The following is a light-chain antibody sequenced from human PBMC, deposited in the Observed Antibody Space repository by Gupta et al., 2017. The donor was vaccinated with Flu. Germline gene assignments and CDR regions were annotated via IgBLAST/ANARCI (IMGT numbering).Light chain of an antibody. J-gene: IGKJ4*01. V-gene: IGKV1-39*01. CDR1: LNIGTY. Sequence: DTQMTQSPVCLSASVGDRVTITCRASLNIGTYLNWYQQKPGKAPKVLIYGASSLQSGVPSRFSGSGSGTDFTLTISSLQPEDFATYYCQQSDNSPLTFGGGTKVEI. CDR3: QQSDNSPLT. CDR2: GAS.